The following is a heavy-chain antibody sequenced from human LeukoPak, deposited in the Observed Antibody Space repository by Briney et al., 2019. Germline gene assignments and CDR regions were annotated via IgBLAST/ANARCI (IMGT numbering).Heavy chain of an antibody. CDR3: ASPLPLRGYSYGYPPWDY. V-gene: IGHV4-39*01. CDR1: GGSVRSDAFY. J-gene: IGHJ4*02. Sequence: SETLSLTCTVSGGSVRSDAFYWGWIRQPPGKGLEWIGSVYYTGSIYHNPSLKSRVTMSVDTSKNQFSLNLSSVTAADTALYYCASPLPLRGYSYGYPPWDYWGQGTLVTVSS. CDR2: VYYTGSI. D-gene: IGHD5-18*01.